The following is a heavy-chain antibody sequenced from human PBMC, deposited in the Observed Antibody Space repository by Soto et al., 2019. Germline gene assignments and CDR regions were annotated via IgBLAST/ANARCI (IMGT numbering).Heavy chain of an antibody. CDR2: VTSSGTTT. CDR1: RFTFSSYA. V-gene: IGHV3-23*01. Sequence: EVQLLESGGGLVQPGGSLRLSCAASRFTFSSYAMTWFRQAPGKGLEWVSPVTSSGTTTYYADSVEGRFTISRDNSKNTLYLQMNSLRAEDTAVYYFARGRSGTTAHAFEIWGQGTMVTVSS. CDR3: ARGRSGTTAHAFEI. D-gene: IGHD1-1*01. J-gene: IGHJ3*02.